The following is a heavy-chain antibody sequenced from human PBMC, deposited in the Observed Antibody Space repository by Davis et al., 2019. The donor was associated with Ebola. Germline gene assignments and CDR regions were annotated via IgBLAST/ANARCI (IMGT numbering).Heavy chain of an antibody. CDR2: ITWNSGIF. V-gene: IGHV3-9*01. Sequence: SLKISCAASGFTFDDYAMHWVRQGPGKGLEWVSGITWNSGIFAYADSVRGRFTISRDNAKNSLYLQMNSLRAEDTAVYYCASSAAAVYRAFDIWGQGTMVTVSS. CDR3: ASSAAAVYRAFDI. J-gene: IGHJ3*02. CDR1: GFTFDDYA. D-gene: IGHD6-13*01.